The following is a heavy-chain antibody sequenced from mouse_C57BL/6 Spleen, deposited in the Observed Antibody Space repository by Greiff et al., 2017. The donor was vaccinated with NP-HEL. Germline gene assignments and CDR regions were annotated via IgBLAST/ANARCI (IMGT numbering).Heavy chain of an antibody. V-gene: IGHV5-17*01. CDR1: GFTFSDYG. J-gene: IGHJ4*01. CDR3: ARQAMDY. Sequence: DVMLVESGGGLVKPGGSLKLSCAASGFTFSDYGMHWVRQAPEKGLEWVAYISSGSSTIYYVDTVKGRFTISRDNAKNTLFLQMTSLRSEDTAMYYCARQAMDYWGQGTSVTVSS. CDR2: ISSGSSTI.